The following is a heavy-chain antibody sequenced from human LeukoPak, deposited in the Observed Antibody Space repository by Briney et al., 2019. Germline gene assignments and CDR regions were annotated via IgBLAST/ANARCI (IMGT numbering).Heavy chain of an antibody. Sequence: PSETLSLTCTVSGGSISSYYWSWIRQPAGKGLEWIGRIYTSGSTNYNPSLKSRVTMSVDTSKNQFSLKLSPVTAADTAVYYCAREAPYCSSTSCYVAYYYYGMDVWGQGTTVTVSS. CDR2: IYTSGST. J-gene: IGHJ6*02. V-gene: IGHV4-4*07. CDR3: AREAPYCSSTSCYVAYYYYGMDV. CDR1: GGSISSYY. D-gene: IGHD2-2*01.